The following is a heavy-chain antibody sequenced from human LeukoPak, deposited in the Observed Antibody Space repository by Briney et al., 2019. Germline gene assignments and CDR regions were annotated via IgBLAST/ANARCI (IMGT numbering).Heavy chain of an antibody. Sequence: GGSLRLSCAASGFTFSSYWMHWVRQAPGKGLVWVSRINTDGSSTSYADSVKGRVTISRDNAKNTLYLQMNSLRAEDTAVYYCARGPGIAARQLRPYYYLDVWGKGTTVTVSS. CDR3: ARGPGIAARQLRPYYYLDV. D-gene: IGHD6-6*01. CDR2: INTDGSST. J-gene: IGHJ6*03. CDR1: GFTFSSYW. V-gene: IGHV3-74*01.